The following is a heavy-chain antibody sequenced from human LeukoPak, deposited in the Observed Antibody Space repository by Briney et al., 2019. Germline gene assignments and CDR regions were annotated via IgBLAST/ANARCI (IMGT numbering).Heavy chain of an antibody. CDR1: GDSVSSNSAA. Sequence: KLSQTLSLTCAISGDSVSSNSAAWNWIRQSPSRGPEWLGRTYYRSKWHSYYAPSVKSRITINPDTSKNQFSLQLKSVTPEDTAVYYCARMVGLVSDFWGQGTLVTVSS. D-gene: IGHD3-10*01. CDR2: TYYRSKWHS. J-gene: IGHJ4*02. V-gene: IGHV6-1*01. CDR3: ARMVGLVSDF.